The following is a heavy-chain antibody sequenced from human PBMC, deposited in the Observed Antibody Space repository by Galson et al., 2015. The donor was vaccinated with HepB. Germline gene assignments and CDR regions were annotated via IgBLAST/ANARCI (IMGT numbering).Heavy chain of an antibody. V-gene: IGHV1-69*13. J-gene: IGHJ6*02. D-gene: IGHD3-3*01. CDR1: GGTFSSYA. Sequence: SVKVSCKASGGTFSSYAISWVRQAPGQGLEWMGGIIPIFGTANYAQKFQGRVTITADESTSTAYMELSSLRSEDTAVYYCASVRFLEWLPKYYYYGMDVWGQGTTVTVSS. CDR2: IIPIFGTA. CDR3: ASVRFLEWLPKYYYYGMDV.